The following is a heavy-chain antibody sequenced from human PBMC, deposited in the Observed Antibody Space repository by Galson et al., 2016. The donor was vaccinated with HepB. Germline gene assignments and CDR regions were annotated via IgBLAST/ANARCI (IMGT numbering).Heavy chain of an antibody. CDR3: ATDGDFLSGLHF. D-gene: IGHD3-3*01. Sequence: SVKVSCKASGGTFSSNVFSWVRLAPGQGLEWLGGIIPSFATPSYAQKFQGRVTITADESTTTAYMELTGLRSEDTAIYYCATDGDFLSGLHFWGQGTTVTVSS. CDR1: GGTFSSNV. J-gene: IGHJ6*02. V-gene: IGHV1-69*13. CDR2: IIPSFATP.